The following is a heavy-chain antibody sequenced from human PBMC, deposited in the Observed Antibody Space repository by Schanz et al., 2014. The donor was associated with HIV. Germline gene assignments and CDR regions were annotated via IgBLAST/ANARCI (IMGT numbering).Heavy chain of an antibody. CDR1: GLTFSSYA. D-gene: IGHD6-13*01. CDR3: AKDPGIIPAAGTYYFYGMDV. CDR2: ISASGGDT. Sequence: EVQLLESGGGLVHPGGSLRLSCAASGLTFSSYAMTWVRQAPGKGLEYVSSISASGGDTDYVDSVKGRFTISRDNFKNTLYLQMNSLRAEDTAVYYCAKDPGIIPAAGTYYFYGMDVWGQGTTVIVSS. J-gene: IGHJ6*02. V-gene: IGHV3-23*01.